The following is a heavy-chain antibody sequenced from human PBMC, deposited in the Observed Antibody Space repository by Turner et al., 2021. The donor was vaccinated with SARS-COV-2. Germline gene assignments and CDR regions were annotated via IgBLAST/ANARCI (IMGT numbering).Heavy chain of an antibody. V-gene: IGHV1-24*01. J-gene: IGHJ4*02. CDR3: ATDPLGWAGYDY. Sequence: QVQLVQSGAEMKKPGASVKVSCKVSGYTLTEIFIHWVRQAPGKGLEWMGGFDTEDRETIYAQKFQGRVTMTEDTSTDIAYMELSSLSSDDTAVYYCATDPLGWAGYDYWGQGTLVTVSS. CDR1: GYTLTEIF. CDR2: FDTEDRET. D-gene: IGHD6-25*01.